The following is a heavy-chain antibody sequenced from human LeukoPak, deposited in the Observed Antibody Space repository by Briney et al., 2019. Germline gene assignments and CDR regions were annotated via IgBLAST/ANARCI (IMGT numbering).Heavy chain of an antibody. Sequence: GGSLRLSCAASGFTLSSYSMNWVRQAPGKGLEWVSSISSSSSYRYYADSVKGRFTISRDNAKNSLYLQMNSLRAEDTAVYYCARDRAWDTYYYYGMDVWGQGTTVTVSS. J-gene: IGHJ6*02. CDR1: GFTLSSYS. V-gene: IGHV3-21*01. D-gene: IGHD1-26*01. CDR3: ARDRAWDTYYYYGMDV. CDR2: ISSSSSYR.